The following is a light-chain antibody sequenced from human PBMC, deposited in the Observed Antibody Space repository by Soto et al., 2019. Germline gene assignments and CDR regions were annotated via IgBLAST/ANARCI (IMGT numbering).Light chain of an antibody. J-gene: IGLJ1*01. V-gene: IGLV2-14*01. CDR1: SSDVGDYNY. CDR3: SSYTSSITDV. Sequence: QSALTQPASVSGSPGQSITISCTGTSSDVGDYNYVSWYQQHPGKAPKLMIYEVNNRPSGVSNRSSGSKSGDTASLTISGLQAEDEADYYCSSYTSSITDVFGTGTKVTVL. CDR2: EVN.